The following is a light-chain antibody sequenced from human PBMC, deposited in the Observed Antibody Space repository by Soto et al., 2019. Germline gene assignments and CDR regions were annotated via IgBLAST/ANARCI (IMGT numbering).Light chain of an antibody. CDR1: SSNFGAGYD. V-gene: IGLV1-40*01. Sequence: QSVLTQPPSVSGAPGQRVTISCTGSSSNFGAGYDVHWYQQLPGTAPKLLIYGNSNRPSGVPDRFSGSKSGTSASLAITGLQAEDEADYYCQSYDSSLSGYVFGTGTKFTVL. J-gene: IGLJ1*01. CDR3: QSYDSSLSGYV. CDR2: GNS.